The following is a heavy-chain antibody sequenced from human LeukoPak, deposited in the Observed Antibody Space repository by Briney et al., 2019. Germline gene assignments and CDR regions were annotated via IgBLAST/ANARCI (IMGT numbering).Heavy chain of an antibody. Sequence: GGSLRLSCAASGFTFSSYGMSWVRQAPGKGLEWVSAISGSGGSTYYADSVKGRFTISRDNSKNTLYLQMNSLRAEDTAVYYCAKWLSGKSYYYMDVWGKGTTVTISS. CDR2: ISGSGGST. D-gene: IGHD3-10*01. CDR3: AKWLSGKSYYYMDV. CDR1: GFTFSSYG. J-gene: IGHJ6*03. V-gene: IGHV3-23*01.